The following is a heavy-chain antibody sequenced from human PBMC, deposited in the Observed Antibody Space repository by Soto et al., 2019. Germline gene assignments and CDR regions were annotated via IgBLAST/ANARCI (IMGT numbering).Heavy chain of an antibody. CDR1: GGSFSGYY. CDR3: ARAHSSSSGDFDY. J-gene: IGHJ4*02. Sequence: SETLSLTCAVYGGSFSGYYWSWIRQPPGKGLEWIGEINHSGSTNYNPSLKSRVTISVDTSKNQFSLKLSSVTAADTAVYYCARAHSSSSGDFDYWGQGTLVTVSS. CDR2: INHSGST. D-gene: IGHD6-6*01. V-gene: IGHV4-34*01.